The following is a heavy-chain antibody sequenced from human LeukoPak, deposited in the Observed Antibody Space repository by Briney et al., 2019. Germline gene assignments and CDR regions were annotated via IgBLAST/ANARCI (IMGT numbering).Heavy chain of an antibody. CDR3: ARGVLTGLWGFDP. CDR1: GGSISGYY. V-gene: IGHV4-4*07. Sequence: SETLSLTCTVSGGSISGYYWSWIRQPAGKGLEWIGRIYTSGSTNYNPSLKSRVTMSVDTPKNQFSLKLSSVTAADTAVYYCARGVLTGLWGFDPWGQGTLVTVSS. D-gene: IGHD3-9*01. CDR2: IYTSGST. J-gene: IGHJ5*02.